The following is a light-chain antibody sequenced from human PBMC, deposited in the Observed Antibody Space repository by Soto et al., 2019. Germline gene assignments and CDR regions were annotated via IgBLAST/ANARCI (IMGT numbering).Light chain of an antibody. CDR3: GTWDDSLSAGI. Sequence: QSVLTQPPSASGTPGQRVTISCSGSNSNIGTNAVNWYQQIPGTAPKLLIYDNNKRPSGTPDRFSGSRSGTSATLGITGLQTGDEADYYCGTWDDSLSAGIFGGGTKLTVL. CDR2: DNN. V-gene: IGLV1-51*01. CDR1: NSNIGTNA. J-gene: IGLJ2*01.